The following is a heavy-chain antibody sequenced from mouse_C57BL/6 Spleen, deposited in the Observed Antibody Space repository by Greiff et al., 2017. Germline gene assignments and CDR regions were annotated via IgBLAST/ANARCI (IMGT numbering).Heavy chain of an antibody. CDR1: GYAFSSSW. V-gene: IGHV1-82*01. J-gene: IGHJ3*01. D-gene: IGHD3-2*02. CDR3: AKAAQATGFAY. Sequence: QVQLQQSGPELVKPGASVTISCKASGYAFSSSWMNWVKQRPGKGLEWIGRIYPGDGDTNYNGKFKGKATLTADKSSSTAYMQLSSLTSEDSAVYFCAKAAQATGFAYWGQGTLVTVSA. CDR2: IYPGDGDT.